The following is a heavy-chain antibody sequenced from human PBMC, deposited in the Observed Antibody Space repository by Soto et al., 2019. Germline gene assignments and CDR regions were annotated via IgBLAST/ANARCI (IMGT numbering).Heavy chain of an antibody. CDR3: ARREQWPLFDY. D-gene: IGHD6-19*01. V-gene: IGHV4-61*01. CDR2: IYYSGST. CDR1: GGSVSSGSYY. J-gene: IGHJ4*02. Sequence: LSETPSLTCTVPGGSVSSGSYYWSWIRQPPGKGLEWIGYIYYSGSTNYNPSLKSRVTISVDTSKNQFSLKLSSVTAADTAVYYCARREQWPLFDYWGQGTLVTVSS.